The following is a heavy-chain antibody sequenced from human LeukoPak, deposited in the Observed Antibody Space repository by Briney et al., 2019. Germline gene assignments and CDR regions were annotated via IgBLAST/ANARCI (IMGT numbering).Heavy chain of an antibody. J-gene: IGHJ4*02. D-gene: IGHD3-22*01. CDR3: ARRDSSGFLNC. CDR1: GFTFSSYE. Sequence: GGSLRLSCAASGFTFSSYEMNWVRQAPGKGLEWVSYISSSGSTIYYADSVKGRFTISRDNAKNSLYLQMNSLRAEDTAVYYCARRDSSGFLNCWGQGTLVTVSS. V-gene: IGHV3-48*03. CDR2: ISSSGSTI.